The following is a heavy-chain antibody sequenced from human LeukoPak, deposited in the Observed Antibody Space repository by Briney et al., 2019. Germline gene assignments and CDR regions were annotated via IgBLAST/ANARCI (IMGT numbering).Heavy chain of an antibody. CDR1: GFSFSRYA. CDR3: TRGAVNDYGDGQYFQY. J-gene: IGHJ1*01. V-gene: IGHV3-49*04. Sequence: GGSLRLSCTASGFSFSRYAMSWVGQAPGKGVDWVGFIRANAYGGAEYAASVKDRFIISRDDSRNIAYLQMNSLKTEDTAVYYCTRGAVNDYGDGQYFQYWGQGTLVTVSS. D-gene: IGHD4-17*01. CDR2: IRANAYGGA.